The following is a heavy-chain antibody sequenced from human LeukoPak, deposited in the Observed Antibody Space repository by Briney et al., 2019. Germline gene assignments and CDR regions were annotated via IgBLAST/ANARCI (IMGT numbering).Heavy chain of an antibody. CDR2: IDYSGST. J-gene: IGHJ5*02. D-gene: IGHD2-15*01. CDR3: ARVDGSCSGGSCPSGHWFDP. Sequence: PSETLSLTCTVSGGSISSSSYYWGWIRQPPGKGLEWSGSIDYSGSTYYNPSLKSRVTISVDTSKNQFSLKLSSVTAADTAVYYCARVDGSCSGGSCPSGHWFDPWGQGTLVTVSS. V-gene: IGHV4-39*07. CDR1: GGSISSSSYY.